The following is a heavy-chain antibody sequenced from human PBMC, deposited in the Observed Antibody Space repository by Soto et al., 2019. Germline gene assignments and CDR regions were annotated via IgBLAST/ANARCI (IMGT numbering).Heavy chain of an antibody. V-gene: IGHV3-15*07. CDR3: TGLWFGEIYNY. D-gene: IGHD3-10*01. CDR1: GFSFKNAW. CDR2: IKNKNAGGTT. Sequence: EVELVESGGGLVKPGGSLTLSCVASGFSFKNAWMNWVRQAPGKGLEWVGRIKNKNAGGTTDYAAFVKGRFTISRDASENTLNLHMNGLKTEDTGVYFCTGLWFGEIYNYWGQGSLVTVSS. J-gene: IGHJ4*01.